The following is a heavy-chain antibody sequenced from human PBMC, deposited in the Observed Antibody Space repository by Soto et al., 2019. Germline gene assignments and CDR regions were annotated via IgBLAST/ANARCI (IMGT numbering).Heavy chain of an antibody. CDR2: IYYSGST. CDR3: ARHGGGTVTAGMDV. CDR1: GGSISSSSYY. V-gene: IGHV4-39*01. D-gene: IGHD4-17*01. Sequence: PSETLSLTCTVSGGSISSSSYYWGWIRQPPGKGLEWIGSIYYSGSTYYNPSLKSRVTISVDTSKNQFSLKLSSVTAADTAVYYCARHGGGTVTAGMDVWGQGTTVTVSS. J-gene: IGHJ6*02.